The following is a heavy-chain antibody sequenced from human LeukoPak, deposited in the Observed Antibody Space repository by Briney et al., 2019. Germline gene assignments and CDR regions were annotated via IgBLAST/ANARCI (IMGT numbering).Heavy chain of an antibody. CDR2: INPDGGTT. D-gene: IGHD6-13*01. CDR3: ARDQDSSWFFDY. Sequence: GGSLRLSCAASGFTLSSYWMHWVRQVPGKGLVWVSRINPDGGTTTYADSVKGRFTISRDNAKNTLYLQMNSLRAEDTAVYYCARDQDSSWFFDYWGQGTLVTVSS. J-gene: IGHJ4*02. V-gene: IGHV3-74*01. CDR1: GFTLSSYW.